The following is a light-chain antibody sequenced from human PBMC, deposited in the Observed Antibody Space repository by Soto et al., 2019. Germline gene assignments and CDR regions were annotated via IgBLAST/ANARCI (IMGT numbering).Light chain of an antibody. J-gene: IGLJ2*01. CDR2: DNN. CDR1: SSNIGNNY. CDR3: GTWGSSLSAGV. V-gene: IGLV1-51*01. Sequence: QSVLTQPPSVSAAPGQKVTISCSGSSSNIGNNYVSWYQQFPGTAPKLLIYDNNKRPSGIPDRFSGSKSGTSATLGITGLQTGDEADYYCGTWGSSLSAGVCGGGTKLTVL.